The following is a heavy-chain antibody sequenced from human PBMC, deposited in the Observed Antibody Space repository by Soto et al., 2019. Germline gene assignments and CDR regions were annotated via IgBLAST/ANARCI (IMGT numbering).Heavy chain of an antibody. CDR2: IYYSGST. CDR1: GGSISSSSYY. J-gene: IGHJ6*02. Sequence: SETLSLTCTVSGGSISSSSYYWGWIRQPPGKGLEWIGSIYYSGSTYYNPSLKSRVTISVDTSKNQFSLKLSSVTAADTAVYYCARHPSWYSYGRMDVWGQGTTVTVSS. V-gene: IGHV4-39*01. CDR3: ARHPSWYSYGRMDV. D-gene: IGHD5-18*01.